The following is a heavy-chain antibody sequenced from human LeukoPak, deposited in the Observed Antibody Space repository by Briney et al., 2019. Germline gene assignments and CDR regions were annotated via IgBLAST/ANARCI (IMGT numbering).Heavy chain of an antibody. D-gene: IGHD1-26*01. V-gene: IGHV3-30*04. CDR2: ISYDGSNK. Sequence: GGSLRLSCAASGFTFSSYAMSWVRQAPGKGLEWVAVISYDGSNKYYADSVKGRFTISRDNSKNTLYLQMNSLRAEDTAVYYCASSSGSYSSIETFDYWGQGTLVTVSS. J-gene: IGHJ4*02. CDR3: ASSSGSYSSIETFDY. CDR1: GFTFSSYA.